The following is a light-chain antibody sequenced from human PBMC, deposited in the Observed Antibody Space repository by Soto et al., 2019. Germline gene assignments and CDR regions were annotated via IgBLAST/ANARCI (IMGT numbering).Light chain of an antibody. Sequence: EIVLTQSPATLSVSPGERATLSCRASQSVTRYVAWYQHKPGQAPRLLVYDASARAAGVPARFSGSGSGTDFTLTISSLEPEDLAIYYCQQRSNWPLTFGGGTKFDIK. V-gene: IGKV3-11*01. J-gene: IGKJ4*01. CDR1: QSVTRY. CDR2: DAS. CDR3: QQRSNWPLT.